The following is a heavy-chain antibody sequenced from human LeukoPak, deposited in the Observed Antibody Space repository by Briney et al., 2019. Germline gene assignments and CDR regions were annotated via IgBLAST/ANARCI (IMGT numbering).Heavy chain of an antibody. CDR1: GFTFSSYA. V-gene: IGHV3-23*01. CDR2: ISGSGGRT. Sequence: GGSLRLSCAASGFTFSSYAMRWVRQAPGKGGEWVSAISGSGGRTYYADSVKGRFTITRENYKNTVYVKMNSLRAEDTAVYYCAKGTAAAGYYYFDYWGQGTLVTVSS. D-gene: IGHD6-13*01. J-gene: IGHJ4*02. CDR3: AKGTAAAGYYYFDY.